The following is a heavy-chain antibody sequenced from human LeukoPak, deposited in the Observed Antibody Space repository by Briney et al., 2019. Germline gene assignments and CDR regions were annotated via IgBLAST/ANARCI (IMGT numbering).Heavy chain of an antibody. Sequence: GGSLRLSCAATGFSFGRHWMSWVRQAPGKGLEWVAHMNQGGSETTNVDSVKGRFTISRDDAKILVFLQMNSLRVEDTAMYYCARDGVAGGFDYWGQGILVTVSS. CDR2: MNQGGSET. J-gene: IGHJ4*02. CDR1: GFSFGRHW. CDR3: ARDGVAGGFDY. V-gene: IGHV3-7*01. D-gene: IGHD6-19*01.